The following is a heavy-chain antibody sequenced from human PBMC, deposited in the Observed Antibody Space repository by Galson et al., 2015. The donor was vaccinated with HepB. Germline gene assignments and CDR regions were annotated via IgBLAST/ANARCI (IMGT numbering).Heavy chain of an antibody. CDR2: IYWNDDK. V-gene: IGHV2-5*01. CDR3: AHPTTMVRGNCSDP. J-gene: IGHJ5*02. Sequence: ALVNPTQTLTLTCTFSGFSLSTSGVGVGWIRQPPGKALEWLALIYWNDDKRYSPSLKSRLTITKDTSKNQVVLTMTNMDPVDTATYYCAHPTTMVRGNCSDPSGHGTLAPVSS. CDR1: GFSLSTSGVG. D-gene: IGHD3-10*01.